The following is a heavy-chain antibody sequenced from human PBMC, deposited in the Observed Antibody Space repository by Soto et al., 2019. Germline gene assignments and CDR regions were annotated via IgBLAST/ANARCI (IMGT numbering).Heavy chain of an antibody. CDR2: IFPSDSDT. V-gene: IGHV5-51*01. J-gene: IGHJ5*02. Sequence: PGESLKISFRTSGYRFTSYLIAWVRQMPGKGLEWMGIIFPSDSDTRYSPSFQGQVTISADRSTSTVFLQWASLKASDTAVYFCARKDNSGYFNWFDPWGQGTLVTVCS. D-gene: IGHD3-22*01. CDR1: GYRFTSYL. CDR3: ARKDNSGYFNWFDP.